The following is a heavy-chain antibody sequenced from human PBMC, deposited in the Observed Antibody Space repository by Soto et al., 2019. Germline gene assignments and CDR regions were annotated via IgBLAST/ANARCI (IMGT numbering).Heavy chain of an antibody. J-gene: IGHJ3*02. CDR2: INPKSGGA. V-gene: IGHV1-2*02. Sequence: ASVKVSCKTSGYTFTDYYTHCVRQAPGQGLEWMGWINPKSGGAYFAQKFQGRVTLTRDTSIGTAYIEVNSLTSDDTAVYFCTRENIENSDGLYDAFDIWGQGTTVTVSS. CDR3: TRENIENSDGLYDAFDI. CDR1: GYTFTDYY. D-gene: IGHD5-18*01.